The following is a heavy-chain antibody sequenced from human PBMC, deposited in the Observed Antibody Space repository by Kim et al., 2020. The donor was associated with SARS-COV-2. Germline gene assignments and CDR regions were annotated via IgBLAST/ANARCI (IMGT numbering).Heavy chain of an antibody. Sequence: GGSLGLSCAASGFTFSSYAMSWVRQAPGKGLEWVSAISGSGGSTYYADSVKGRFTISRDNSKNTLYLQMNSLRAEDTAVYYCAKVLYLGGSYFPLDYWGQGTLVTVSS. V-gene: IGHV3-23*01. J-gene: IGHJ4*02. CDR2: ISGSGGST. CDR3: AKVLYLGGSYFPLDY. D-gene: IGHD1-26*01. CDR1: GFTFSSYA.